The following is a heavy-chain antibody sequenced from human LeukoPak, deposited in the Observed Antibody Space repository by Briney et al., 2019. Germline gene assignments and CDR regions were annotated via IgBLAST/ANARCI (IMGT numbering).Heavy chain of an antibody. Sequence: PSDTLSLTCIVSGGSISSISTYYWGWIRQPPGKGLEWIGSIYYSGSNFHNPSLKSRVTISVDTSKNQFSLNLSSVTAADTAVYYCARHGPFGSGLDSWGQGTLVTVSS. J-gene: IGHJ4*02. CDR3: ARHGPFGSGLDS. CDR2: IYYSGSN. V-gene: IGHV4-39*01. D-gene: IGHD3-3*01. CDR1: GGSISSISTYY.